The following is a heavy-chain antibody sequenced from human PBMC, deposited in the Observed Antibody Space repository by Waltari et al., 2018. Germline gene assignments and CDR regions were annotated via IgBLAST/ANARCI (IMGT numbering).Heavy chain of an antibody. Sequence: VQLLESGGDLIQPGGSLRLSCAASGFPFSHFAMTWVRQAPGKRLDWVSSISGSGGTSYYTDSVTGRFTISRDNSENTLYLHMNSLRAEDSAIYYCAKDRGSGRIYFDSWGRGTLVAVSS. D-gene: IGHD3-10*01. V-gene: IGHV3-23*01. CDR1: GFPFSHFA. CDR2: ISGSGGTS. J-gene: IGHJ4*02. CDR3: AKDRGSGRIYFDS.